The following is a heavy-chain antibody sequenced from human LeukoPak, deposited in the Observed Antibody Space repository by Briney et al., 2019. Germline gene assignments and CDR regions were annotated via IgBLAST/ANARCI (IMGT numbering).Heavy chain of an antibody. CDR1: GYTFTSYG. CDR3: ARADAMTTVSRNFDY. Sequence: GASVKVSCKASGYTFTSYGISWVRQAPGQGLEWMGWISAYNGNTNYAQKLQGRVTMTTDTPTSTAYMELRSLRSDDTAVYYCARADAMTTVSRNFDYWGQGTLVTVSS. CDR2: ISAYNGNT. V-gene: IGHV1-18*01. D-gene: IGHD4-11*01. J-gene: IGHJ4*02.